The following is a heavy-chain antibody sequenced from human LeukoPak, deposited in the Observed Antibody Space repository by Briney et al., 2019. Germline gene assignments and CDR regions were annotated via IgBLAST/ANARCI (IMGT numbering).Heavy chain of an antibody. CDR2: IYYSGST. Sequence: SEPLSLTCTVSGGPNRSYYWSWMRQPPGKGLEWIGYIYYSGSTNYNPSLKSRVTISVDTSKNQFSLKLSSVTAADTAVYYCAKTTVNDYGDYSYFDYWGQGTLVTVSS. CDR1: GGPNRSYY. V-gene: IGHV4-59*01. D-gene: IGHD4-17*01. CDR3: AKTTVNDYGDYSYFDY. J-gene: IGHJ4*02.